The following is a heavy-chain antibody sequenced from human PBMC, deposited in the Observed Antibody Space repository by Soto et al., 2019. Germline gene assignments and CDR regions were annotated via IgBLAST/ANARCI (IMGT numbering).Heavy chain of an antibody. J-gene: IGHJ5*02. V-gene: IGHV4-39*01. D-gene: IGHD3-16*01. Sequence: PSETLSLTCTVSGGSISSSSYYWGWIRQPPGKGLEWIGSIYYSGSTYYNPSLKSRVTISVDTSKNQFSLKLSSVTAADTAVYYCARADYDYIWGSPNWFAPSGQGTLVTVSS. CDR3: ARADYDYIWGSPNWFAP. CDR1: GGSISSSSYY. CDR2: IYYSGST.